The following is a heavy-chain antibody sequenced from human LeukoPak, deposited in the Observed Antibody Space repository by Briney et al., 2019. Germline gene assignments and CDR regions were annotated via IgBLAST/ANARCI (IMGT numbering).Heavy chain of an antibody. D-gene: IGHD3-3*01. V-gene: IGHV3-23*01. CDR3: ARSLTIFGVVIPSFDY. Sequence: GGSLRLSCAASGFTFSSYGMSWVRQAPGKGLEWVSAISGSGGSTYYADSVKGRFTISRDNAKNSLYLQMNSLRAEDTAVYYCARSLTIFGVVIPSFDYWGQGTLVTVSS. J-gene: IGHJ4*02. CDR1: GFTFSSYG. CDR2: ISGSGGST.